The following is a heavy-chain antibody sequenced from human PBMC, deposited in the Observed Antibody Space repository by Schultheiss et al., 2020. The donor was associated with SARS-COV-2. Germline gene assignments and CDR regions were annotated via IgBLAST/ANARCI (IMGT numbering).Heavy chain of an antibody. V-gene: IGHV4-31*03. J-gene: IGHJ6*02. CDR3: ARPQGADYGERYGMDV. CDR1: GGSISSGGYY. D-gene: IGHD4-17*01. Sequence: SETLSLTCTVSGGSISSGGYYWSWIRQHPGKGLEWIGYIYYSGSTYYNPSLKSRVTISVDRSKNQFSLKLSSVTAADTAVYYCARPQGADYGERYGMDVWGQGTTVTVSS. CDR2: IYYSGST.